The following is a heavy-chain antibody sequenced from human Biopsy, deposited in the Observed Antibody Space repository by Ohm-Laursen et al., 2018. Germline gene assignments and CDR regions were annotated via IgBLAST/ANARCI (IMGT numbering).Heavy chain of an antibody. D-gene: IGHD3-22*01. CDR2: ISHSGNT. V-gene: IGHV4-59*04. CDR3: VRGVDYYDPYHYYALDV. J-gene: IGHJ6*02. CDR1: RDSISNYY. Sequence: SETLSLIWTVSRDSISNYYWTWIRQPPGKGLEWIGTISHSGNTYYNPSLKTRVTMSLDTSKNQFSLKVRSVTAADTAVYYCVRGVDYYDPYHYYALDVWGQGTTVTVSS.